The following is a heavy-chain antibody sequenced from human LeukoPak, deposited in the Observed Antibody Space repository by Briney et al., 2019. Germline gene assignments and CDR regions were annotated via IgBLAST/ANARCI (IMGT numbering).Heavy chain of an antibody. J-gene: IGHJ3*02. Sequence: PSETLFLTCAISGGSISSNYWSWIRQPPGKGLEWIGYCHYSGNTNYNPSLKSRATIAVDMSKNQFSLTLNSVTAADTAVYYCARSASSTSRSAFDIWGQGTRVTASS. V-gene: IGHV4-59*13. CDR3: ARSASSTSRSAFDI. CDR1: GGSISSNY. CDR2: CHYSGNT.